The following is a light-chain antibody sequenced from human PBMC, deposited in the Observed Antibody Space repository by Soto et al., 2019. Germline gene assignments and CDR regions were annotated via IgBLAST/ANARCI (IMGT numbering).Light chain of an antibody. J-gene: IGKJ1*01. V-gene: IGKV1-5*03. Sequence: DIQMTQSPSTLSASVGDRVTITCRASQSISSWLAWYQQKPGKAPKLLIYKASSLESGVPSRFSGSGSGTEFTLIISSLQPDDFATYYCQQYNSYSPWTFGPGTKVDIK. CDR3: QQYNSYSPWT. CDR1: QSISSW. CDR2: KAS.